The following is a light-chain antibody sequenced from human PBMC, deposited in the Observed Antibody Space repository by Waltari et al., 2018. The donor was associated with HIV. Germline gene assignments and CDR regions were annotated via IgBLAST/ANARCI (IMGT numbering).Light chain of an antibody. CDR1: SSDVGGYNY. V-gene: IGLV2-14*01. Sequence: ASVSGSPGQSITISCTGTSSDVGGYNYVSWYQQHPGKAPKFMIYEVRNRPSGVSNRFSGSKSGNTASLTISGLQAEDEAYYYCSSYSSSDTHVVFGGGTKLTVL. J-gene: IGLJ2*01. CDR3: SSYSSSDTHVV. CDR2: EVR.